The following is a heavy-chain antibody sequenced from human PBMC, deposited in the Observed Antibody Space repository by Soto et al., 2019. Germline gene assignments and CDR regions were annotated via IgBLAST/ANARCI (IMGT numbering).Heavy chain of an antibody. D-gene: IGHD3-16*01. CDR3: ARGNGVNYGPAMGDGFDI. J-gene: IGHJ3*02. CDR2: IGAAGDP. CDR1: GFTFSDYD. Sequence: EVKLEESGGGVAQPGGSLRLSCIVSGFTFSDYDMYWVRQVAGKGLEWVSGIGAAGDPYYAGSVKGRFTISRENAKNSLYLQMRSLTAEDTAVYFCARGNGVNYGPAMGDGFDIWGQGTMVTVS. V-gene: IGHV3-13*05.